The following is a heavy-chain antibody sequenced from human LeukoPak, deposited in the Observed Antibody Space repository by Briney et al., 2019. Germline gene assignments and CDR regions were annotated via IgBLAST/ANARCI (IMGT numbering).Heavy chain of an antibody. CDR2: ISGSGGST. V-gene: IGHV3-23*01. Sequence: PGGSLRLSCAASGFTFSSYAMSWVRQAPGKGLEWVSAISGSGGSTYYADSVKGRFTISRDNSKNTLYLQMNSLRAEDTAVYYCAKTPRRGYYAYYYYYYMDVWGKGTTVTVSS. J-gene: IGHJ6*03. CDR3: AKTPRRGYYAYYYYYYMDV. CDR1: GFTFSSYA. D-gene: IGHD3-3*01.